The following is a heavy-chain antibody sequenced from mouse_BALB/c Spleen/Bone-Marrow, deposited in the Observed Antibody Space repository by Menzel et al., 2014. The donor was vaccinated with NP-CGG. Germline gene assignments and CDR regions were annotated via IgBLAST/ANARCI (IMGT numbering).Heavy chain of an antibody. J-gene: IGHJ4*01. CDR1: GFTFTDYY. V-gene: IGHV7-3*02. CDR2: IRNKAYGYTT. Sequence: EVNVVESGGGLVQPRGSLRLSCTTSGFTFTDYYMSGVRQPPGKALEWLAFIRNKAYGYTTEYSASVRGRFTISRDNSQSILYLQMNTLRAEDSATYYCARFPMDYWGQGTSVTVSS. CDR3: ARFPMDY.